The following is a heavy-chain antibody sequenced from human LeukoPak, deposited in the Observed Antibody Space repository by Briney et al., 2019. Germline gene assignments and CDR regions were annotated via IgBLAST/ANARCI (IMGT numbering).Heavy chain of an antibody. J-gene: IGHJ4*02. CDR1: GFTFSRYA. CDR2: ISTTSSSSYI. Sequence: GGSLRLSCAASGFTFSRYAMNWVRQAPGKGLEWVSSISTTSSSSYIHYADSMKGRFTISRDNAKSSLHLQMNSLRAEDTAVYFCVRDLGWCTGGVCALWGQGTPVTVSS. V-gene: IGHV3-21*01. D-gene: IGHD2-8*02. CDR3: VRDLGWCTGGVCAL.